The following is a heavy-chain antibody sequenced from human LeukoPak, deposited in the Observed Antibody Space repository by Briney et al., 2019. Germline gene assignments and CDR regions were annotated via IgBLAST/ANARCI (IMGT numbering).Heavy chain of an antibody. Sequence: SQTLSLTCTVSGGSISSGDYYWSWIRQPPGKGLEWIGYIYYSGSTYYNPSLKSRVTISVDTSKNQFSLKLRTVTAAATAVYYCARGIGSGYYYYGMDVWGQGTTVTVSS. D-gene: IGHD2-15*01. CDR3: ARGIGSGYYYYGMDV. CDR2: IYYSGST. CDR1: GGSISSGDYY. J-gene: IGHJ6*02. V-gene: IGHV4-30-4*01.